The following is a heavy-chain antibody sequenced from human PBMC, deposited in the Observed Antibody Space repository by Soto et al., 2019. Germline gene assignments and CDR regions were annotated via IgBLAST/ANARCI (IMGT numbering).Heavy chain of an antibody. CDR2: IGTAGDT. CDR3: AKSQEIGTHFFDS. CDR1: GFTFSGFD. V-gene: IGHV3-13*01. J-gene: IGHJ4*02. Sequence: LRLSCEASGFTFSGFDMHWVRQPTGKGLEWVSSIGTAGDTYYAVSVKGRFTISRDNAKNSLSLQMNSLRAGDMAVYFCAKSQEIGTHFFDSWGQGAQVTVSS. D-gene: IGHD6-13*01.